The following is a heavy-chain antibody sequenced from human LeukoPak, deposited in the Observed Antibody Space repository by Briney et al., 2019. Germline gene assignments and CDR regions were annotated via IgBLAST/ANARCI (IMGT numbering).Heavy chain of an antibody. CDR2: ITHVGGEK. J-gene: IGHJ4*02. V-gene: IGHV3-7*01. CDR3: ATDVGYS. Sequence: GGSLRLSCTASGFTFSDFWMSWVRQAPGKGLEWVATITHVGGEKFYVDSVEGRFTIFRDNTKNSLYLQMNSLRAEDTALYYCATDVGYSWGQGTLVTVSS. D-gene: IGHD2-8*01. CDR1: GFTFSDFW.